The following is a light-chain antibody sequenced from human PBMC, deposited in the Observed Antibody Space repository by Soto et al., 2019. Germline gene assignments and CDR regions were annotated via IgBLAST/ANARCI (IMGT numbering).Light chain of an antibody. CDR2: GAS. J-gene: IGKJ2*01. V-gene: IGKV3-20*01. CDR3: HQFGSSPPAFT. CDR1: QSVSTRY. Sequence: ESMLTQSPGTLSLSPGERATLSCRASQSVSTRYLAWYQQKPGQAPRLLIYGASIRATDIPDRFSGSGSGTDFTLTISRLEPEDFAVYYCHQFGSSPPAFTFRQGTKLEI.